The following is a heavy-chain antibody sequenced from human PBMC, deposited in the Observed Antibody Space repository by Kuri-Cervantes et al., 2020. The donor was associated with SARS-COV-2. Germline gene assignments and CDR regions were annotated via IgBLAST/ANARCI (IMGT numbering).Heavy chain of an antibody. V-gene: IGHV4-34*01. CDR3: ARGVRWLLDY. D-gene: IGHD4-23*01. J-gene: IGHJ4*02. CDR1: GESFSGYY. CDR2: VNHRGST. Sequence: SETLSLTCAFYGESFSGYYWNWIRQSPGKGLEWIGEVNHRGSTNYNPSLKSRVTISVDTSKNQFSLKLNSVTAADTAVYYCARGVRWLLDYWGQGTLVTVSS.